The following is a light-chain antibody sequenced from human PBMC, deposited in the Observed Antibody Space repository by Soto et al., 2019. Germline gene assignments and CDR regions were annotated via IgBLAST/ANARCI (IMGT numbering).Light chain of an antibody. J-gene: IGKJ1*01. V-gene: IGKV1-8*01. CDR2: KAS. Sequence: IRMTQSPSSFSASTGDRVTITCRASQGISSYLAWYQQKPGKAPKLLIYKASSLESGVPSRFSGSGSGTEFTLTISSLQPDDFATYYCQQCNGYSRTFGQGTKVDIK. CDR1: QGISSY. CDR3: QQCNGYSRT.